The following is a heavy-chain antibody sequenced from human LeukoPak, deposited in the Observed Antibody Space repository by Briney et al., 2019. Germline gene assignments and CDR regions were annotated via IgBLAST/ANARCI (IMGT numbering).Heavy chain of an antibody. CDR2: ISYDGSNK. Sequence: RRSLRLSCAASRFTFSNYGMHWVRRAPGKGLEWVAVISYDGSNKYYADSVKGRFTISRDNSKNTLYLQMNSLRAEDTAVYYCARDPTVTTFSNAFDIWGQGTMVTVST. V-gene: IGHV3-30*03. CDR3: ARDPTVTTFSNAFDI. CDR1: RFTFSNYG. D-gene: IGHD4-17*01. J-gene: IGHJ3*02.